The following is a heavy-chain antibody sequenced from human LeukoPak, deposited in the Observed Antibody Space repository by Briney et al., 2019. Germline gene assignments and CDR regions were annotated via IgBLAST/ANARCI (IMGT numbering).Heavy chain of an antibody. D-gene: IGHD2-21*01. J-gene: IGHJ3*02. V-gene: IGHV3-7*01. CDR1: GLTFSSYW. CDR3: ARDCDKPHRRNGAFDI. CDR2: IKQDGSEK. Sequence: GGSLRLSCAASGLTFSSYWRSWVGKAPGKGLEWVANIKQDGSEKYYVDSVKGRFTISRDNAKNSLYLQMNSLRAEDTAVYYCARDCDKPHRRNGAFDIWGQGTMVTVSS.